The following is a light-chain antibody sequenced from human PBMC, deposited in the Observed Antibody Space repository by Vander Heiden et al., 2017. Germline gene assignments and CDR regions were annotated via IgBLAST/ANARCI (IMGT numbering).Light chain of an antibody. CDR2: WAS. Sequence: DILMTHSPDSLAVSLGERATLHCQSSQSVLYSSNNMNFLAWYQQKPGQPPKLLIYWASTRESGVPDRFSGGGSGTDFTLTISTLQAEDVAVYYCQQYYNPPLTFGGGTRVEIK. J-gene: IGKJ4*01. CDR3: QQYYNPPLT. V-gene: IGKV4-1*01. CDR1: QSVLYSSNNMNF.